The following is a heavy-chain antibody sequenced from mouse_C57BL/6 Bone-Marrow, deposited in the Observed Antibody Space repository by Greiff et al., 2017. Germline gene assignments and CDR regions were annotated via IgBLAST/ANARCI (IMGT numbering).Heavy chain of an antibody. CDR1: GFTFSSYA. D-gene: IGHD1-1*01. V-gene: IGHV5-9-1*02. Sequence: LQQSGEGLVKPGGSLKLSCAASGFTFSSYAMSWVRQTPEKRLEWVAYISSGGDYIYYADTVKGRFTISRDNARNTLYLQMSSLKSEDTAMYYCTRITTVVYYYAMDYWGQGTSVTVSS. CDR3: TRITTVVYYYAMDY. CDR2: ISSGGDYI. J-gene: IGHJ4*01.